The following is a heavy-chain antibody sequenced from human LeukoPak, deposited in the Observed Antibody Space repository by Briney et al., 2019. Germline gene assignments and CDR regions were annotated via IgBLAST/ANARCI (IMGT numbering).Heavy chain of an antibody. CDR2: ISSSSSYI. V-gene: IGHV3-21*01. D-gene: IGHD3-22*01. Sequence: GGSLRLSCAASGFTFTNYNMNWVRQAPGKGLEWVSSISSSSSYIYYADSVKGRFTISRDNAKNSLYLQMNSLRAEDTAVYYCPRGDHYYYDSSGYSYGDDYWGQGTLVTVSS. J-gene: IGHJ4*02. CDR1: GFTFTNYN. CDR3: PRGDHYYYDSSGYSYGDDY.